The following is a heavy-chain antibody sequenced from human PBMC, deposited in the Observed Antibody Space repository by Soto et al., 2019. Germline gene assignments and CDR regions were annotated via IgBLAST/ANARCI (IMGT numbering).Heavy chain of an antibody. J-gene: IGHJ4*02. CDR2: ISYDGSNK. V-gene: IGHV3-30-3*01. CDR1: GFTFSSYA. Sequence: GGSLRLSCAASGFTFSSYAMHWVRQAPGKGLEWVAVISYDGSNKYYADSVKGRFTISRDNSKNTLYLQMNSLRAEDTAVYYCATLPLEDFDYWGQGTRVTVS. CDR3: ATLPLEDFDY.